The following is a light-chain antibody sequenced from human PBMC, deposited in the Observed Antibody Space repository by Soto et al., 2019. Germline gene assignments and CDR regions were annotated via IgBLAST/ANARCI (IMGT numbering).Light chain of an antibody. CDR2: AAS. Sequence: DIQMTQSPSSLSASVGDRVTITCRASQSISSYLNWYQQKPGKAPKLLIYAASSLQSGVPSRFSGSGSGTDFTLTISSLQPEDFANYDCQQSYSTPPWTFGQGTQVDIK. CDR1: QSISSY. V-gene: IGKV1-39*01. J-gene: IGKJ1*01. CDR3: QQSYSTPPWT.